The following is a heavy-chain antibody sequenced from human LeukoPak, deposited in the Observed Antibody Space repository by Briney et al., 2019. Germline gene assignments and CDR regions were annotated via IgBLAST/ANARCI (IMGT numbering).Heavy chain of an antibody. J-gene: IGHJ4*02. V-gene: IGHV1-46*01. CDR2: ISPTGGPT. CDR1: GYTFTNNW. Sequence: ASVKVSCKAFGYTFTNNWMHWVRQAPGQGPEWMGLISPTGGPTAYAQKFQGRVTLTRDMSTSTVYMELSSLRSEDTAVYYCARSRYGGNSGFVDYWGQGTLVTVSS. D-gene: IGHD4-23*01. CDR3: ARSRYGGNSGFVDY.